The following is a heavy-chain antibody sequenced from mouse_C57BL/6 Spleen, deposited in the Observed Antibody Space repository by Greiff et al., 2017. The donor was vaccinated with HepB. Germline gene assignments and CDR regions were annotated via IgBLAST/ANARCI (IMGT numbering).Heavy chain of an antibody. Sequence: EVMLVESGGGLVKPGGSLKLSCAASGFTFSDYGMHWVRQAPEKGLEWVAYISSGSSTIYYADTVQGRFTISRDNAKNTLFLQRTSLRSEDTAMYDCASAYYSNYDYWGQGTTLTVSS. V-gene: IGHV5-17*01. CDR1: GFTFSDYG. D-gene: IGHD2-5*01. CDR2: ISSGSSTI. CDR3: ASAYYSNYDY. J-gene: IGHJ2*01.